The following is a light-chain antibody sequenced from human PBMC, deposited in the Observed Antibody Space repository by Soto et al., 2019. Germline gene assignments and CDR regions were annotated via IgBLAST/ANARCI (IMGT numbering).Light chain of an antibody. CDR2: DVS. CDR1: SSDVVAYNF. CDR3: TSYTTSSTYV. V-gene: IGLV2-14*03. Sequence: QSVLTQPASVSGSPLQSIAISCTGTSSDVVAYNFVSWYQHHPGKAPKLMIFDVSNRPSGVSNRFSGSKSGNTASLTISGLQAEDEADYYCTSYTTSSTYVFGTG. J-gene: IGLJ1*01.